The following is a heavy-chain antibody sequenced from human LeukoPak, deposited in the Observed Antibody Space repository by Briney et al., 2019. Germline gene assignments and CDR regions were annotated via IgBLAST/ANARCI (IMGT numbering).Heavy chain of an antibody. D-gene: IGHD6-13*01. J-gene: IGHJ4*02. V-gene: IGHV1-24*01. Sequence: ASVKVSCKVSGYTLTELSMHWVRQAPGKGLEWMGGFDPEDGETIYAQKFQGRVTMTEDASTDTAYMELSSLRSEDTAVYYCATAGIAAASTLDYWGQGTLVTVSS. CDR2: FDPEDGET. CDR3: ATAGIAAASTLDY. CDR1: GYTLTELS.